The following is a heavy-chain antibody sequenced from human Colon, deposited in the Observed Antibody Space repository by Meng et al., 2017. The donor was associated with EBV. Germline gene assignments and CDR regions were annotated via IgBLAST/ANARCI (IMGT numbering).Heavy chain of an antibody. Sequence: EVHLVESGGXLVNPGGXLRLSWAASGFTFSSYNMNWVRQAPGKGLEWVSCISANGKYTYYADSVRGRFTISRDTARNSLFLQMNSLRGEDTAVYYCASDSSPSPRVDYFGHWGQGTLVTVSS. D-gene: IGHD2-2*01. CDR3: ASDSSPSPRVDYFGH. J-gene: IGHJ4*02. CDR2: ISANGKYT. V-gene: IGHV3-21*01. CDR1: GFTFSSYN.